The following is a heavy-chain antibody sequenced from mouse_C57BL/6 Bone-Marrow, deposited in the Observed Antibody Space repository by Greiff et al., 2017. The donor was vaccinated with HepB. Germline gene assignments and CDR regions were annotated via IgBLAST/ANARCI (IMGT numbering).Heavy chain of an antibody. CDR3: ANYYGSSH. CDR1: GYAFSSSW. CDR2: IYPGDGDT. V-gene: IGHV1-82*01. D-gene: IGHD1-1*01. Sequence: VQLQQSGPELVKPGASVKISCKASGYAFSSSWMNWVKQRPGKGLEWIGRIYPGDGDTNYNGKFKGKATLTADKSSSTAYMQISSLTSEDSAVYFCANYYGSSHWGQGTTLTVSS. J-gene: IGHJ2*01.